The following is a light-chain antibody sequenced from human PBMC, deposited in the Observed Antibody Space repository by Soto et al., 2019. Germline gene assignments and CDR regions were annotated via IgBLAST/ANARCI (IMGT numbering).Light chain of an antibody. Sequence: DIQMTQSPSTLSGSVGDRVTITCRASQTISTWLAWHQQKPGKAPKLLIYAASTLQSGVPSRFSGSGSGTDFTLTISTLQPEDFATYYCLQTYSTPRTFGQGTKVDIK. J-gene: IGKJ1*01. CDR1: QTISTW. CDR2: AAS. V-gene: IGKV1-39*01. CDR3: LQTYSTPRT.